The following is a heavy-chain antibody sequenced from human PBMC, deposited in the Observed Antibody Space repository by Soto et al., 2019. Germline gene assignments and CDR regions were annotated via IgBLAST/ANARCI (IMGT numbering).Heavy chain of an antibody. V-gene: IGHV3-33*01. CDR3: ASRVGAVDY. J-gene: IGHJ4*02. D-gene: IGHD3-16*01. CDR2: IYHAGLNK. Sequence: QVQLVESGGGGVQPGRSLRLSCATSGFTFSSFIMHWVRQAPGKGLEWVAVIYHAGLNKYYADSVKGRFTISRDNSKNTLYLQMNSLRVEDTAVYYCASRVGAVDYWGQGTLVTVSS. CDR1: GFTFSSFI.